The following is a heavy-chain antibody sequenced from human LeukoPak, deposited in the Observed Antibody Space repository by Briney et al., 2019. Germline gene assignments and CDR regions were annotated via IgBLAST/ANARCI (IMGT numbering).Heavy chain of an antibody. CDR2: ISAYNGNT. Sequence: ASVKVSCKASGYTFTSYGISWVRQAPGQGLEWMGWISAYNGNTNYAQKLQGRVTMTTDTSTSTAYMELRSLRPDDTAVYYCARESHYYDSSGYQGMDYWGQGTLVTVSS. CDR1: GYTFTSYG. J-gene: IGHJ4*02. CDR3: ARESHYYDSSGYQGMDY. V-gene: IGHV1-18*01. D-gene: IGHD3-22*01.